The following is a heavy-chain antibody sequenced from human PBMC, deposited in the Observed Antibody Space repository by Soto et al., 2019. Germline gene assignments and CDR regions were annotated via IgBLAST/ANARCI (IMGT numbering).Heavy chain of an antibody. V-gene: IGHV3-30*18. D-gene: IGHD1-26*01. CDR2: ISHDGRVQ. J-gene: IGHJ4*02. CDR3: GKEGTTKRSYFFDF. Sequence: QVQLVESGGGVVQPGRSLRLSCAASGFTFSSYGMQWVRQAPGKGLEWVAVISHDGRVQYYADSVKGRFTISRDNSNDTLILQMNSLRAEDTAVYYCGKEGTTKRSYFFDFLGQGTLVTVSS. CDR1: GFTFSSYG.